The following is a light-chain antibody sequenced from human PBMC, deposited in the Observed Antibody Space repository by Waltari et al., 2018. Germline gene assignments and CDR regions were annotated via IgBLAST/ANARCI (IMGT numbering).Light chain of an antibody. J-gene: IGKJ3*01. CDR2: GAS. Sequence: DIVMTQSPDSLSVSLGERATINCKSSLSILHSSENKNYLGWYQQKSGQSPKLLIYGASTRESGVPDLFSGSGSGTDFTLTISSLQAEDVAVYYCQQYYSTPFTFGPGTKVDIK. V-gene: IGKV4-1*01. CDR1: LSILHSSENKNY. CDR3: QQYYSTPFT.